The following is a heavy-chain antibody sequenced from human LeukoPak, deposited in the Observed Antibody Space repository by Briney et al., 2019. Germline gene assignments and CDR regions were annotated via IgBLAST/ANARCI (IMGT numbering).Heavy chain of an antibody. V-gene: IGHV4-34*01. CDR3: ARIPLLRGYYYYYMDV. CDR2: INHSGST. Sequence: PSETLSLTCAVYGGSFSAYYWSWIRQPPGKRLEWIGEINHSGSTNYNPSLKSRVTISVDTSKNQFSLKLSSVTAADTAVYYCARIPLLRGYYYYYMDVWGKGTTVTVSS. CDR1: GGSFSAYY. D-gene: IGHD3-16*01. J-gene: IGHJ6*03.